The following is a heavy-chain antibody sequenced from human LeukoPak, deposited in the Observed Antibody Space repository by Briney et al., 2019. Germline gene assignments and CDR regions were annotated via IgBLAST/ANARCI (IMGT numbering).Heavy chain of an antibody. CDR1: GFTFDDYG. Sequence: RPGGSLRLSXAASGFTFDDYGMSWVRQAPGKGLELVSGINWYGGVIGYVDSVMGRFTISRDNAMNSLYLQMNSLRAEDTALYYCARALSNYVDYYYYYYMDVWGKGTTVTVSS. V-gene: IGHV3-20*04. CDR2: INWYGGVI. D-gene: IGHD4-11*01. CDR3: ARALSNYVDYYYYYYMDV. J-gene: IGHJ6*03.